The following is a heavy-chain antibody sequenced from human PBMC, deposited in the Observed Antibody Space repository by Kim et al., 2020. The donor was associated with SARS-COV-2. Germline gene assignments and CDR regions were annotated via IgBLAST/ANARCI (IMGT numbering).Heavy chain of an antibody. Sequence: GGSLRLSCAASGFTFRSSTLCWVRQVPEKGLEWVSSINAGGGNTYYTDSVKGRFTISRDNSKNTLYLQMNSLRAEDTALYYCVKGPSTLLDSWGQGTLVT. CDR2: INAGGGNT. V-gene: IGHV3-23*01. CDR1: GFTFRSST. CDR3: VKGPSTLLDS. J-gene: IGHJ4*02. D-gene: IGHD1-26*01.